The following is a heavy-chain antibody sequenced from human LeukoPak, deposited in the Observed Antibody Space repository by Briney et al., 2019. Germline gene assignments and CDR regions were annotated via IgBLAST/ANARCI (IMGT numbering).Heavy chain of an antibody. Sequence: PSQTLSLTCTVSGGPIRSNGYYWSWIRQPPGKGLEWIGYIYYSGTTYSNPSLESRVTISVDTSKNQFSLRLSSVTAADTAVYYCVRYDSGVSGGWFDPWGQGTLVAVST. CDR1: GGPIRSNGYY. D-gene: IGHD3-22*01. CDR2: IYYSGTT. V-gene: IGHV4-30-4*01. J-gene: IGHJ5*02. CDR3: VRYDSGVSGGWFDP.